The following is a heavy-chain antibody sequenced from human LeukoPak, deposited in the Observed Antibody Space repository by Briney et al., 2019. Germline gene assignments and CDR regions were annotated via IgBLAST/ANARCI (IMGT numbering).Heavy chain of an antibody. V-gene: IGHV4-39*01. CDR2: IHYSGST. D-gene: IGHD6-13*01. CDR3: ASGEAGIAAAGTHLGYYYYMDV. J-gene: IGHJ6*03. Sequence: SETLSLTCTVSGGSISSSSYYWGWIRQPPGKGLEWIGSIHYSGSTYYNPSLKSRVTISVDTSKNQFSLKLSSVTAADTAVYYCASGEAGIAAAGTHLGYYYYMDVWGKGTTVTVSS. CDR1: GGSISSSSYY.